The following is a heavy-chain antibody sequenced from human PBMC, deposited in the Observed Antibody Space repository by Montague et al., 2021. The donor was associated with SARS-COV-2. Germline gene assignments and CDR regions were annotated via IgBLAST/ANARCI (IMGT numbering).Heavy chain of an antibody. CDR3: AARADYYYGMDV. CDR1: GFTVSSNN. CDR2: IYSGGST. Sequence: PLRLSCPASGFTVSSNNMSWVRQAPGKGLEWVSVIYSGGSTQYADSVKGRFTISRDKSNYTLYLQMNSLRAEDTAVYYCAARADYYYGMDVWGQGTSVTVSS. J-gene: IGHJ6*02. V-gene: IGHV3-66*01.